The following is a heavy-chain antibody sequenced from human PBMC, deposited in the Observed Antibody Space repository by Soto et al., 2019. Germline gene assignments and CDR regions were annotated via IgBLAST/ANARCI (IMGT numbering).Heavy chain of an antibody. D-gene: IGHD2-21*02. CDR1: GFNFSNHW. Sequence: VHLVESGGGLIQPGGSLRLSCAASGFNFSNHWMHWVRQRPGQGPVWVSRITSDGKSKAYAESVKGRFAISRDNAKNTLYLQMNGLTVEDTAVYYCARESGDWPLNWFDPWGQGTLVTVSS. CDR2: ITSDGKSK. J-gene: IGHJ5*02. V-gene: IGHV3-74*01. CDR3: ARESGDWPLNWFDP.